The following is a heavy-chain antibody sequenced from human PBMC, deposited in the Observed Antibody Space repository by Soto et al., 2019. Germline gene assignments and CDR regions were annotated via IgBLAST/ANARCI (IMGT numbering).Heavy chain of an antibody. J-gene: IGHJ6*02. D-gene: IGHD3-9*01. Sequence: QVQLVQSGAEVKKPGASVKVSCKASGYTFTSYGISWVRQAPGQGLEWMGWISAYNGDTNYAQKLQGRVTMTTDTSTSTAYMELRSLRSDDTAVYYCARDLRARGTISYYGMDVWGQGTTVTVSS. CDR1: GYTFTSYG. V-gene: IGHV1-18*01. CDR3: ARDLRARGTISYYGMDV. CDR2: ISAYNGDT.